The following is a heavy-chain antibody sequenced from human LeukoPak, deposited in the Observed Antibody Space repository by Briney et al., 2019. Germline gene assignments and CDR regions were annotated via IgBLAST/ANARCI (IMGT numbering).Heavy chain of an antibody. Sequence: GGSLRLSCAASRFTFSNYWMAWVRQAPGKGLEWVANIKDDGSETYYVASVKGRFTISRDNAKDSLYLQMNSLRAEDTAVYYCAKSRRGYSYGEEGDYWGQGTLVTVSS. CDR3: AKSRRGYSYGEEGDY. J-gene: IGHJ4*02. V-gene: IGHV3-7*03. CDR1: RFTFSNYW. CDR2: IKDDGSET. D-gene: IGHD5-18*01.